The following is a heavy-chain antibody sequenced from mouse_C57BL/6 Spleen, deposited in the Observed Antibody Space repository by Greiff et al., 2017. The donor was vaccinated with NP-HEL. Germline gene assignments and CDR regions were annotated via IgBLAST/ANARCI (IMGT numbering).Heavy chain of an antibody. J-gene: IGHJ2*01. D-gene: IGHD3-1*01. V-gene: IGHV1-22*01. Sequence: KQSGPELVKPGASVKMSCKASGYTFTDYNMHWVKQSHGKSLEWIGYINPNNGGTSYNQKFKGKATLTVNKSSSTAYMELRSLTSEDSAVYYCAREGYGYYFDYWGQGTTLTVSS. CDR3: AREGYGYYFDY. CDR1: GYTFTDYN. CDR2: INPNNGGT.